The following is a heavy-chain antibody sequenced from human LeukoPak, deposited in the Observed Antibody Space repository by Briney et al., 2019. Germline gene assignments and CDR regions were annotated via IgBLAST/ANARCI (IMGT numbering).Heavy chain of an antibody. Sequence: SVKVSCKASGGTFSSYAISWVRQAPGQGLEWMGWIIPIFGTANYAQKFQGRVTITADESTSTAYMELSSLRSEDTAVYYCATRMVRGVIIPGGDYYYGMDVWGKGATVTVSS. CDR3: ATRMVRGVIIPGGDYYYGMDV. CDR1: GGTFSSYA. V-gene: IGHV1-69*01. J-gene: IGHJ6*04. CDR2: IIPIFGTA. D-gene: IGHD3-10*01.